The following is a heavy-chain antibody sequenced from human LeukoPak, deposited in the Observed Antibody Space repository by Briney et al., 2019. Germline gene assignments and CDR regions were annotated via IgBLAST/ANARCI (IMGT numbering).Heavy chain of an antibody. J-gene: IGHJ4*02. CDR1: GASINNYY. CDR2: IYPTGST. CDR3: ARGAVAARLHYLGY. Sequence: SETLSLTCSVSGASINNYYWNWIRQPAGKGLEWIGRIYPTGSTIYNPSLKSRVSMSFDTSKRQFSLSLDSVTAADTAVYYCARGAVAARLHYLGYWGQGILVTVSS. V-gene: IGHV4-4*07. D-gene: IGHD6-19*01.